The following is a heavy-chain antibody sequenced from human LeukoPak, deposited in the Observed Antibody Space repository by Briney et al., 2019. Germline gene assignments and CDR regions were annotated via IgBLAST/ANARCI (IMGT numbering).Heavy chain of an antibody. V-gene: IGHV1-69*04. J-gene: IGHJ6*02. CDR1: GGTFSSYA. CDR2: IIPIFGIA. D-gene: IGHD2-15*01. CDR3: ARDPIVVVVAAYYYYGMDV. Sequence: GASVKVSCKASGGTFSSYAISWVRQAPGQGLEWMGRIIPIFGIANYAQKFQGRVTITADKSTSTAYMELSSLRSGDTAVYYCARDPIVVVVAAYYYYGMDVWGQGTTVTVSS.